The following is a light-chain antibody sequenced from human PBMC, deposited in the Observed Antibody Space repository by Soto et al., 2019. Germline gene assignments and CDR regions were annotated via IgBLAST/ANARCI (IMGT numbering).Light chain of an antibody. J-gene: IGKJ1*01. V-gene: IGKV3-20*01. CDR1: QSVSSSY. CDR2: GAS. Sequence: ESVLTQSPGTLSLSPGERATLSCRASQSVSSSYLAWYQQKPGQAPRLLIYGASSRATGIPDRFSGSGSGTDFTLTISRLEPEDFAVYYCQQYGSSPETCGQGNKVEIK. CDR3: QQYGSSPET.